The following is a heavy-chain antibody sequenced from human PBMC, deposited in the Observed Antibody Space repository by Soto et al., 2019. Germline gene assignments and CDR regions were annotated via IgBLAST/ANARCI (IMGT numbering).Heavy chain of an antibody. D-gene: IGHD2-15*01. V-gene: IGHV4-31*03. CDR1: GGSVTSPNTY. CDR2: IYYNGNS. Sequence: QMQLLESGPGLVKPSQTLSLTCTVSGGSVTSPNTYWTWIRQHPGKGLEWIGYIYYNGNSYYKPSLRSRVTISLATSNNQFSLRLTSVTAADTAMYYCARGLDEVVVAATYFDYWGQGRLVTVSS. CDR3: ARGLDEVVVAATYFDY. J-gene: IGHJ4*02.